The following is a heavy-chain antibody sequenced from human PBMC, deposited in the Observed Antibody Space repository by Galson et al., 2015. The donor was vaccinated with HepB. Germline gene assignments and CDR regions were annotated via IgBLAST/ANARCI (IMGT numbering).Heavy chain of an antibody. CDR3: ALLGYCSSTSCYPSDY. D-gene: IGHD2-2*01. V-gene: IGHV3-48*01. CDR2: ISSSSSTI. CDR1: GFTFSSYS. Sequence: SLRLSCAASGFTFSSYSMNWVRQAPGKGLEWVSYISSSSSTIYYADSVRGRFTISRDNAKNSLYLQMNSLRAEDTAVYYCALLGYCSSTSCYPSDYWGQGTLVTVSS. J-gene: IGHJ4*02.